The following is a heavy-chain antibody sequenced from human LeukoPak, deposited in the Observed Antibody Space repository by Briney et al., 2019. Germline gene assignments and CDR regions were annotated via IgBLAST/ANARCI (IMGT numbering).Heavy chain of an antibody. CDR2: IYYSGST. J-gene: IGHJ4*02. CDR3: ARGPAVAEARGPYYFDY. V-gene: IGHV4-59*01. Sequence: SETLSLTCTVSGGSISSYYWSWIRQPPGKGLEWIGYIYYSGSTNYNPSLKSRVTISVDTSKNQFSLKLSSVTAADTAVYYCARGPAVAEARGPYYFDYWGQGTLVTASS. D-gene: IGHD6-19*01. CDR1: GGSISSYY.